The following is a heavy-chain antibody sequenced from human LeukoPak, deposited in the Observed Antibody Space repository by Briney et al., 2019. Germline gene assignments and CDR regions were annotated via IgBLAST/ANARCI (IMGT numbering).Heavy chain of an antibody. CDR2: ISTSGNT. CDR1: GDSIRSSY. CDR3: AREDSGGRPLDY. J-gene: IGHJ4*02. V-gene: IGHV4-4*09. D-gene: IGHD2-15*01. Sequence: PSETLSLTCTVSGDSIRSSYWSWIRQSPGKGLEWIGYISTSGNTNYNPSLKSRVSISIDTSKNQFSLMLNSVTAADTAVYYCAREDSGGRPLDYWGQGTLVTVSS.